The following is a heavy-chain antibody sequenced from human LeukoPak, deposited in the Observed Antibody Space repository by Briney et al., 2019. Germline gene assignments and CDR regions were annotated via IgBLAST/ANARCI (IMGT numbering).Heavy chain of an antibody. J-gene: IGHJ6*03. Sequence: SETLSLTCTVSGGSISSYYWSWIRQPPGKGLEWIGYIYYSGSTNYNPSLKSRVTISVDTSKNQFSLKLSSVTAADTAVYYCARDGRQGGYYYYYMDVWGKGTTVTVSS. CDR3: ARDGRQGGYYYYYMDV. CDR2: IYYSGST. D-gene: IGHD3-16*01. CDR1: GGSISSYY. V-gene: IGHV4-59*12.